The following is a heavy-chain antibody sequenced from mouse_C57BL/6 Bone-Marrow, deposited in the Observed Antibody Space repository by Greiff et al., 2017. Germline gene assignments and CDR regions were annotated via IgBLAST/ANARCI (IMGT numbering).Heavy chain of an antibody. Sequence: EVKLVESGGGLVKPGGSLKLSCAASGFTFSSYTMSWVRQTPEKRLGWVATISGGGGNTYYPDSVKGRFTISRDNAKNTLYLQMSSLRSEDTALYYCARRFPFDYWGQGTTLTVSS. CDR1: GFTFSSYT. J-gene: IGHJ2*01. CDR2: ISGGGGNT. CDR3: ARRFPFDY. V-gene: IGHV5-9*01.